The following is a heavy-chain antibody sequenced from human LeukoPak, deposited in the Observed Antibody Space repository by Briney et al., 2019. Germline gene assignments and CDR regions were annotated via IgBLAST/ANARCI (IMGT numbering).Heavy chain of an antibody. D-gene: IGHD3-10*01. V-gene: IGHV3-23*01. J-gene: IGHJ4*02. CDR3: AKVLGYYYGSGSYHR. Sequence: GGSLRLSCAASGFIVSSNYMSWVRQAPGKGLEWVSAISGSGGSTYYADSVKGRFTISRDNSKNTLYLQMNSLRAEDTAVYYCAKVLGYYYGSGSYHRWGQGTLVTVSS. CDR2: ISGSGGST. CDR1: GFIVSSNY.